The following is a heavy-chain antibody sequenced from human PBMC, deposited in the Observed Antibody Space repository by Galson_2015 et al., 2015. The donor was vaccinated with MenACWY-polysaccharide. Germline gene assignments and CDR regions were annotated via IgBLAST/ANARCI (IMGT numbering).Heavy chain of an antibody. Sequence: ETLSLTCAVSGYSISSGYYWGWIRQPPGKGLEWIGSIYHSGSTYYNPSLKSRVTISVDTSKNQFSLKLSSVTAADTAVYYCARVEKYSGSFYILYWGQGTLVTVSS. CDR3: ARVEKYSGSFYILY. J-gene: IGHJ4*02. V-gene: IGHV4-38-2*01. CDR1: GYSISSGYY. D-gene: IGHD1-26*01. CDR2: IYHSGST.